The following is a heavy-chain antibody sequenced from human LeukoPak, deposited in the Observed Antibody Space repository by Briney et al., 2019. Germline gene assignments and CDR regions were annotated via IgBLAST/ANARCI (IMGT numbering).Heavy chain of an antibody. CDR3: AKRRGLELLYYYMDV. CDR2: MSATGVIT. D-gene: IGHD1-7*01. J-gene: IGHJ6*03. Sequence: PGGTLRLSCAASGFMFRGYGMSWIRQAPGKGLEWVSVMSATGVITHYADSVEGRFTTSRANSKNTLYLQMNSLRAEDTAVYYCAKRRGLELLYYYMDVWGKETTVTVSS. V-gene: IGHV3-23*01. CDR1: GFMFRGYG.